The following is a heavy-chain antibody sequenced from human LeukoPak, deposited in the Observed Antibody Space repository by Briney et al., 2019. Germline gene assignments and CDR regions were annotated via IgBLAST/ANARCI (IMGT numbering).Heavy chain of an antibody. CDR1: GGTFSSYA. Sequence: SVQVSCKASGGTFSSYAISWVRQAPGQGLGWMGGIIPIFGTANYAQKFQGRVTITADESTSTAYMELSSLRSEDTAVYYCARDSSGSVRFDSVWYHYWGQGTLVTVSS. J-gene: IGHJ4*02. CDR3: ARDSSGSVRFDSVWYHY. D-gene: IGHD5/OR15-5a*01. CDR2: IIPIFGTA. V-gene: IGHV1-69*13.